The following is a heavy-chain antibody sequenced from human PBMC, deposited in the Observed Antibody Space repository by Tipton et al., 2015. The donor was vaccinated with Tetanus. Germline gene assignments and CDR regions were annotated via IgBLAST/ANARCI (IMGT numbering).Heavy chain of an antibody. V-gene: IGHV3-48*04. Sequence: SLRLSCAASGFSFNSYSMNWVRQAPGRGLEWVSYIRRSSQTIYYADSVKGRFIISRDNPKNTLYLQMNGLRGDDTALYFCVRVIYSGSFYFDSWGQGTRVTVSS. D-gene: IGHD1-26*01. CDR1: GFSFNSYS. CDR3: VRVIYSGSFYFDS. CDR2: IRRSSQTI. J-gene: IGHJ4*02.